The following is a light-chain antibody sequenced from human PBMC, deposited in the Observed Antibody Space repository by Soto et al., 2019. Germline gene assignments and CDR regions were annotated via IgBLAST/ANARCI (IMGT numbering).Light chain of an antibody. Sequence: DIQMTQSPSTLSASVGDRVTITCRASQSISSWLAWYQQKPGKAPKLLIYDAYSLESGVPSRFSGSGSGTVFTLTISCLQPDDFATYYCQQYNSYSYTFGQGTKLEIK. CDR3: QQYNSYSYT. V-gene: IGKV1-5*01. CDR1: QSISSW. CDR2: DAY. J-gene: IGKJ2*01.